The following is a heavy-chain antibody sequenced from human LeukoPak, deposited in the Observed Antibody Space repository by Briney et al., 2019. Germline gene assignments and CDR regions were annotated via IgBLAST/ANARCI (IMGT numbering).Heavy chain of an antibody. CDR1: VYTFTSYD. V-gene: IGHV1-8*01. D-gene: IGHD6-13*01. J-gene: IGHJ4*02. Sequence: ASVKVSCKASVYTFTSYDINWVRQATGQGLEWMGWMNPNSGNTGYAQKFQGRVTMTRNTSISTAYMELSSLRPEDTAVYYCARAGRIAAARSTSFQYYFDYWGQGTLVTVSS. CDR3: ARAGRIAAARSTSFQYYFDY. CDR2: MNPNSGNT.